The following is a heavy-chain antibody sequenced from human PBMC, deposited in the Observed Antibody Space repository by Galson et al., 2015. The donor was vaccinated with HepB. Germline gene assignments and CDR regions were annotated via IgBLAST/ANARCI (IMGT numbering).Heavy chain of an antibody. CDR1: ANTFSNYG. CDR3: ARARYSSSPPDY. D-gene: IGHD6-6*01. Sequence: SVKVSCKASANTFSNYGISWVRQAPGQGLEWMGWISVYSGNTYYAQKFQGGVTMTTDTSTSTAYMELRSLRSDDTAVYYCARARYSSSPPDYWGQGTLVTVSS. V-gene: IGHV1-18*01. J-gene: IGHJ4*02. CDR2: ISVYSGNT.